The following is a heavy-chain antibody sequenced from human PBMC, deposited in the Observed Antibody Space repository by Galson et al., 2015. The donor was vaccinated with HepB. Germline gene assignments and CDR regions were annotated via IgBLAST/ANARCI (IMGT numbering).Heavy chain of an antibody. CDR1: GFTFSSYA. V-gene: IGHV3-30*04. J-gene: IGHJ4*02. CDR2: ISYDGSNK. CDR3: AREDSSGWTIDY. D-gene: IGHD6-19*01. Sequence: SLRLSCAASGFTFSSYAMHWVRQAPGKGLEWVAVISYDGSNKYYADSVKGRFTISRDNSKNTLYLQMNSLRAEDTAVYYCAREDSSGWTIDYWGQGTLVTVSS.